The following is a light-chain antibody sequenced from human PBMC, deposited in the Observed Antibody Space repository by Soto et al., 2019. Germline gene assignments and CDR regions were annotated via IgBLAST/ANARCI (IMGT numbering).Light chain of an antibody. CDR2: EVS. Sequence: QSALTQPPSAFGCPGQSVAISCTGTSSDVGGYNYVSWYQQHPGKAPKLMIYEVSKRPSGVPDRFSGSKSGNTASLTVSGLQAEDEADYYCSSYAGSNNLDVFGTGTKVTVL. CDR3: SSYAGSNNLDV. CDR1: SSDVGGYNY. J-gene: IGLJ1*01. V-gene: IGLV2-8*01.